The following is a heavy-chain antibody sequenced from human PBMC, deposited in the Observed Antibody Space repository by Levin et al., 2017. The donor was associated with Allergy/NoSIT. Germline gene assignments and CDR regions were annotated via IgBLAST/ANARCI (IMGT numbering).Heavy chain of an antibody. V-gene: IGHV3-30*18. CDR2: ISYDGNDK. D-gene: IGHD6-13*01. Sequence: LSLTCAASGFSFRSFGMHWVRQAPGKGLEWVAVISYDGNDKYYADSVKGRFTISRDNPKNTLYLQMNSLRTEDTAVYYCAKDVVFGTSSWALDYWCQGTLATVSS. CDR3: AKDVVFGTSSWALDY. J-gene: IGHJ4*02. CDR1: GFSFRSFG.